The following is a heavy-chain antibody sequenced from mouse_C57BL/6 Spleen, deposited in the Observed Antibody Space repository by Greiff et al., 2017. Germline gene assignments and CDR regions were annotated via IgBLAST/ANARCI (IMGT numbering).Heavy chain of an antibody. V-gene: IGHV1-15*01. D-gene: IGHD2-2*01. CDR2: IDPETGGT. Sequence: VQLKESGAELVRPGASVTLSCKASGYTFTDYEMHWVKQTPVHGLEWIGAIDPETGGTAYNQKFKGKAILTADKSSSTAYMELRSLTSEDSAVYYCTREDYGYGRGGYFGVWGTGTTVTVSS. CDR1: GYTFTDYE. CDR3: TREDYGYGRGGYFGV. J-gene: IGHJ1*03.